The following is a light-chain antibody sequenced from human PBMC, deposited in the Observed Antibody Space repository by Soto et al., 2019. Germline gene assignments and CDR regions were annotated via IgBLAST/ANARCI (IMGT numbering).Light chain of an antibody. J-gene: IGKJ1*01. V-gene: IGKV1-8*01. CDR3: QQYYSYPLL. CDR2: AAS. CDR1: QGISSY. Sequence: AIRMTQSPSSLSASTGDRVTITCRASQGISSYLAWYQQKPGKAPKLLIYAASTLQSGVPSRFSGSGSGTDFTLTISCLQSEDLATYYCQQYYSYPLLFGQGTKVDIK.